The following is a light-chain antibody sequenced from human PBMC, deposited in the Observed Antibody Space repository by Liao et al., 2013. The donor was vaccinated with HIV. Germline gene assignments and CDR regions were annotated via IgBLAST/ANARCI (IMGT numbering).Light chain of an antibody. J-gene: IGLJ2*01. V-gene: IGLV3-1*01. CDR2: HAS. Sequence: SYELTQPPSVSVSPGQTARITCSGDALPKQYAYWYQQKPGQAPVLLIYHASDRPSGIPERFSGSNSGNTATLTISGTQAIDEADYFCQAWDSRADVVFGGGTKLTVL. CDR1: ALPKQY. CDR3: QAWDSRADVV.